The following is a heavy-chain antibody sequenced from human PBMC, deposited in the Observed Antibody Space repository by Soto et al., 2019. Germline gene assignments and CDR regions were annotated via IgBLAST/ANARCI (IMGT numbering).Heavy chain of an antibody. CDR3: ASQHSGSNYYFDY. V-gene: IGHV4-31*03. Sequence: SETLSLTCTVSGGSISSGGYYWSWIRQHPGKGLEWIGYIYYSGSTYYNPSLKSRVTISVDTSKNQFSLKLSSVTAADTAVYYCASQHSGSNYYFDYWGQGTLVTVSS. D-gene: IGHD1-26*01. CDR2: IYYSGST. CDR1: GGSISSGGYY. J-gene: IGHJ4*02.